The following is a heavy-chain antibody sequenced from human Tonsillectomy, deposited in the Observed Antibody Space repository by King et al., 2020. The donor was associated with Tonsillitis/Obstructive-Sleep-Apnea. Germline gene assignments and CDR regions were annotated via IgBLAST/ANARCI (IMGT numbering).Heavy chain of an antibody. J-gene: IGHJ5*02. V-gene: IGHV3-74*01. Sequence: VQLVESGGGLVQPGGSLRLSCAASGFTFSSYWMHWVRQAPGKGLVWVSRINRDGSSTSYADPVKGRFTISRDKAKNTLYLKMNSLRAEDTAVYYCARDHGYCSSTSCYGGVNDWFDPWGQGTLVTVSS. CDR2: INRDGSST. CDR3: ARDHGYCSSTSCYGGVNDWFDP. D-gene: IGHD2-2*01. CDR1: GFTFSSYW.